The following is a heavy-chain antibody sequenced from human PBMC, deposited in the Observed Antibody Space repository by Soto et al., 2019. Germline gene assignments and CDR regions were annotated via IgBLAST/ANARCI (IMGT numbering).Heavy chain of an antibody. V-gene: IGHV3-11*01. CDR3: VTTNGFFDY. CDR1: GLTFSDYY. D-gene: IGHD1-1*01. Sequence: PGGSLRLSCAASGLTFSDYYMSWVRQAPGKGLEWISYISSSSSTVYYADSVKGRFTISRDNAWNSLFLQMNSLRAEDAAVYYCVTTNGFFDYWGQGTLVTVSS. CDR2: ISSSSSTV. J-gene: IGHJ4*02.